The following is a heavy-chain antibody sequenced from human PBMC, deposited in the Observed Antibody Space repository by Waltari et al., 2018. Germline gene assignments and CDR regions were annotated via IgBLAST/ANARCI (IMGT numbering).Heavy chain of an antibody. CDR2: IYYSGRT. Sequence: QVQLQESGPGLVKPSQTLSLTCTVSGGSISSDGSYWSWIRQHPGKGLEWIGSIYYSGRTSYNPSLTSRVSISVDTSKNQFSLKLPSLTAADTAMFYCARCITARTLGYWFDPWGQGTLVTVSS. J-gene: IGHJ5*02. D-gene: IGHD6-6*01. CDR1: GGSISSDGSY. V-gene: IGHV4-31*03. CDR3: ARCITARTLGYWFDP.